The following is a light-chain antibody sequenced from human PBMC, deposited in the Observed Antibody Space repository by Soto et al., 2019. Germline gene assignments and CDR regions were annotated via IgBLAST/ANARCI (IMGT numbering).Light chain of an antibody. CDR2: GAS. CDR3: QQYNSWPPIT. V-gene: IGKV3-15*01. CDR1: QSVRTK. Sequence: ENVREQASHPLYVSSGGGATPSRRASQSVRTKLAWYQQKAGQAPRLLIYGASTRATGIPDRFSGSGSGTEFTLTISSLQSEDFAVYYCQQYNSWPPITLGQGTRLEIK. J-gene: IGKJ5*01.